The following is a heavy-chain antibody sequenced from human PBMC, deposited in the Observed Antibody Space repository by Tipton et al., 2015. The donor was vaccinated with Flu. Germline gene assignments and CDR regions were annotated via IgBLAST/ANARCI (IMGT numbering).Heavy chain of an antibody. CDR2: IKQDGNKK. D-gene: IGHD3-16*01. V-gene: IGHV3-7*01. CDR3: ARLGLPDY. CDR1: GFTFNSYG. J-gene: IGHJ4*02. Sequence: SLRLSCAASGFTFNSYGMHWVRQAPGKGLEWVANIKQDGNKKYYVDSVKGRFTISRDNAKNSLYLQMNSLRAEDTAVYYCARLGLPDYWGQGTLVTVSS.